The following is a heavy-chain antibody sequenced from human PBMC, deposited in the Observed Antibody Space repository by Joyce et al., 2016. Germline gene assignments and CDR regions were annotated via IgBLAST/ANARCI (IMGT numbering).Heavy chain of an antibody. CDR2: IGTSGSSR. D-gene: IGHD2-15*01. J-gene: IGHJ3*01. V-gene: IGHV3-23*04. CDR1: QTRSNNYF. CDR3: ARAMTVVVAYTLRDCFDV. Sequence: EMQLEESGGTLVHPGGSLSLSCTVSQTRSNNYFMAWVRQAPGQGLGLVSAIGTSGSSRYYADSVKCRFTVSRDNNKNMVYLQMTSLQTEDTAIYYCARAMTVVVAYTLRDCFDVWGRGTLVAVSS.